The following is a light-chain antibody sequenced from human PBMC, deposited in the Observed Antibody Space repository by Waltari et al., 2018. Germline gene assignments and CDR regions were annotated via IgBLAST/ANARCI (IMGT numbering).Light chain of an antibody. CDR1: QSLVHSDGNTY. Sequence: DVVMTQSPLSLPVTLGQPASISCKSSQSLVHSDGNTYLNWFHQRPGQSPRPLIYKVSNRDSGVPARFSGSGSGTDFTLKISRVEAEDVGVYYCMQSIHWPWTFGQGTKVEIK. J-gene: IGKJ1*01. V-gene: IGKV2-30*02. CDR3: MQSIHWPWT. CDR2: KVS.